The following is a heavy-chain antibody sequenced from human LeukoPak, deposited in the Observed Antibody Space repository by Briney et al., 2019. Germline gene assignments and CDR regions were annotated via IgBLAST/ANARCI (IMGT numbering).Heavy chain of an antibody. D-gene: IGHD6-19*01. Sequence: GGSLRLSCAASGFTFSSYAMGWVRQAPGKGLEWVSAISGSGGSTYYADSVKGRFTISRDNSKNTLYLQMNSLGAEDTAVYYCAKSAVAGTIPNDYWGQGTLVTVSS. CDR2: ISGSGGST. V-gene: IGHV3-23*01. CDR3: AKSAVAGTIPNDY. J-gene: IGHJ4*02. CDR1: GFTFSSYA.